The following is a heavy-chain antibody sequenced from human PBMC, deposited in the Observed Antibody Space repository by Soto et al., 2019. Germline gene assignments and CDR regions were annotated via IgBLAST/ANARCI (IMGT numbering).Heavy chain of an antibody. J-gene: IGHJ6*03. CDR1: GFTFSSYG. Sequence: QVQLVESGGGVVQPGRSLRLSCAASGFTFSSYGMHWVRQAPGKGLECVAVISYDGSNKYYADSVKGRCTISKDNSKNQLYLQMNSLRAEDTAVYYCAKDPVDYDVTNFYYYMEVWGKGTTVTVSS. V-gene: IGHV3-30*18. D-gene: IGHD4-17*01. CDR2: ISYDGSNK. CDR3: AKDPVDYDVTNFYYYMEV.